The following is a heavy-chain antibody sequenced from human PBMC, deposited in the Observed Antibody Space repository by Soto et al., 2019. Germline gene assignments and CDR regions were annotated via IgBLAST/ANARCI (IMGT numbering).Heavy chain of an antibody. CDR1: GFTFSMHS. CDR2: ISRDGRST. D-gene: IGHD3-22*01. V-gene: IGHV3-64D*08. J-gene: IGHJ4*02. Sequence: GSLRLSCSASGFTFSMHSMHWVRQTPGKALEYVSAISRDGRSTFYADSVKGRFTISRDNSKNTLYLRMNSLRSDDTAVFYCVKEANPFINTLVVLIFDYWGQGTQVTVSS. CDR3: VKEANPFINTLVVLIFDY.